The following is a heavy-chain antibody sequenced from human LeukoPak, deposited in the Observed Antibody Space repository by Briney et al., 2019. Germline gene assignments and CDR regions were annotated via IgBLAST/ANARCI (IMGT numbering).Heavy chain of an antibody. CDR1: GFTFSSYA. J-gene: IGHJ6*02. CDR3: GKIRWGGYYYYGMDV. CDR2: ISGSGGST. Sequence: RGSRRLSCAASGFTFSSYAMSWVRQAPGKGLEWVSAISGSGGSTYYADSVKGRFTISRDNSTNTLYLQMNSLRAEDTAVYYCGKIRWGGYYYYGMDVWGQGTTVTVSS. V-gene: IGHV3-23*01. D-gene: IGHD4-23*01.